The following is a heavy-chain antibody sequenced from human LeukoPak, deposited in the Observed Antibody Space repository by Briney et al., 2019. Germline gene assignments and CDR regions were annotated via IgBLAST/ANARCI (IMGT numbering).Heavy chain of an antibody. Sequence: GGSLRLSCAASGFTFSSYSMNWVRLAPGKGLEWVSSISSSSSYIYYADSVKGRFTISRDNAKNSLYLQMNSLRAEDTAVYYCARDLGGSYRRGFDYWGQGTLVTVSS. V-gene: IGHV3-21*01. D-gene: IGHD1-26*01. CDR3: ARDLGGSYRRGFDY. CDR1: GFTFSSYS. CDR2: ISSSSSYI. J-gene: IGHJ4*02.